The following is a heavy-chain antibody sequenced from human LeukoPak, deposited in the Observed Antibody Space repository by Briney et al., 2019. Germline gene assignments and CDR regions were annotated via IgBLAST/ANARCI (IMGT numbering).Heavy chain of an antibody. J-gene: IGHJ4*02. CDR2: IKQDGSEK. CDR1: GFTVSSNY. CDR3: ARIRRGWSQNWDY. V-gene: IGHV3-7*01. Sequence: PGGSLRLSCAASGFTVSSNYMSWVRQAPGKGLEWVANIKQDGSEKYYVDSVKGRFTISRDNAKNSLYLQMNSLRAEDTAVYYCARIRRGWSQNWDYWGQGTLVTVSS. D-gene: IGHD6-19*01.